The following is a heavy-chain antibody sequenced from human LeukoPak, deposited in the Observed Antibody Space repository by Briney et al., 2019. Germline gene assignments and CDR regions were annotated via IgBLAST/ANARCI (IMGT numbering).Heavy chain of an antibody. D-gene: IGHD6-6*01. J-gene: IGHJ4*02. CDR3: ARAFFPRRLYYFDY. Sequence: PSETLSLTCAVYGGSFSGYYWSWIRQPPGKGLEWTGEINHSGSTNYNPSLKSQVTISVDTSKNQFSLKLSSVTAADTAVYYCARAFFPRRLYYFDYWGQGTLVTVSS. CDR1: GGSFSGYY. V-gene: IGHV4-34*01. CDR2: INHSGST.